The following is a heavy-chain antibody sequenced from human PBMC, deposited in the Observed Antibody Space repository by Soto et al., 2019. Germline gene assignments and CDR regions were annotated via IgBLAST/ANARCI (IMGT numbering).Heavy chain of an antibody. CDR3: ARGVLIQGIGRRDGFNL. Sequence: QLVESGGGLVQPGGSLGPPFEAFGLSFGSFWLNWARRVQGKGLGGVAKIDGVGSERLYVDSVKGRFTISRDNAKNSLYLQMDSLRAEDTAVYYCARGVLIQGIGRRDGFNLWGRGTLVTVSS. CDR1: GLSFGSFW. D-gene: IGHD1-26*01. J-gene: IGHJ2*01. V-gene: IGHV3-7*01. CDR2: IDGVGSER.